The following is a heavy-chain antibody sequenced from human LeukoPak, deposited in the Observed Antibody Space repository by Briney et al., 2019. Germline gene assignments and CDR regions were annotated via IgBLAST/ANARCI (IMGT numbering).Heavy chain of an antibody. CDR2: VSWNSGTI. J-gene: IGHJ5*02. Sequence: PGGSLRLSCAASGFTFDDYAMHWVWQAPGEGLGWVSGVSWNSGTIGYADSVKGRFTISRDNAKNSLYLQMNSLRDDDMALYYCARGNSGSYSQDWFDPWGQGTLVTVSS. CDR1: GFTFDDYA. V-gene: IGHV3-9*03. D-gene: IGHD1-26*01. CDR3: ARGNSGSYSQDWFDP.